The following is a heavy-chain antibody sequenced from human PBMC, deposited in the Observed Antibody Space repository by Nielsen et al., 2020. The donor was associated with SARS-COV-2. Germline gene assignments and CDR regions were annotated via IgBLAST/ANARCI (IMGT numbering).Heavy chain of an antibody. D-gene: IGHD3/OR15-3a*01. CDR3: ARESGLDTKDN. Sequence: SETLSLTCAVYGGSFGGYYWSWIRQPPGKGLEWIGEVNYRGGTNYNPSLKSRVTISMDASKNQFSLKMSSVTAADTAVYYCARESGLDTKDNWGQGVLVTVSS. J-gene: IGHJ4*02. V-gene: IGHV4-34*01. CDR1: GGSFGGYY. CDR2: VNYRGGT.